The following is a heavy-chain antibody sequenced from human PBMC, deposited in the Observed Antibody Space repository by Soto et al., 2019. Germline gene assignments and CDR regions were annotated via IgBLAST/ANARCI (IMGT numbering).Heavy chain of an antibody. CDR3: ARAPRDYGDLDFDY. CDR2: IYYSGST. D-gene: IGHD4-17*01. Sequence: SETLSLTCTVSGGSISSYYWSWIRQPPGKGLEWIGYIYYSGSTNYNPSLKSRVTISVDTSKNQFSLKLSSVTAADTAVYYCARAPRDYGDLDFDYWGQGTLVTVSS. CDR1: GGSISSYY. J-gene: IGHJ4*02. V-gene: IGHV4-59*01.